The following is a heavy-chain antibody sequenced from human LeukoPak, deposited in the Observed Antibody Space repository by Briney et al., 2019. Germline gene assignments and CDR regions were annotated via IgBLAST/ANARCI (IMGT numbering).Heavy chain of an antibody. CDR1: GFTFSSYS. Sequence: GGSLRLSCAASGFTFSSYSMNWVRQAPGKGLEWVSSISSSDTYIYHADSVKGRFTISRGNAKNSLYLQMNSLRVEDTAVYYCARFRYFDYWGQGTLVTVSS. V-gene: IGHV3-21*01. CDR2: ISSSDTYI. D-gene: IGHD3-10*01. CDR3: ARFRYFDY. J-gene: IGHJ4*02.